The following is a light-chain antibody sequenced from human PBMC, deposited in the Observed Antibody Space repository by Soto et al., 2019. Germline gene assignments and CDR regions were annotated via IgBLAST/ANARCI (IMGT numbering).Light chain of an antibody. CDR1: QSLNIY. J-gene: IGKJ4*01. CDR3: QQRYSSPLT. CDR2: DGS. Sequence: EIVLTQSPATLSLSPGERATLSCRASQSLNIYLAWYQQKPGQAPRLLIYDGSIRATGIPARFSGSGSGTDFTLTISSLEPEDFAVYYCQQRYSSPLTFGGGTEVEIK. V-gene: IGKV3-11*01.